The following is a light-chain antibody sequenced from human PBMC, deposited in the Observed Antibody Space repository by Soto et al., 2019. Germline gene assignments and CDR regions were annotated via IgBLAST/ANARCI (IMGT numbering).Light chain of an antibody. CDR3: QQYGSSLFMYT. CDR1: QSVSSSY. V-gene: IGKV3-20*01. J-gene: IGKJ2*01. Sequence: ETVLTQSPGTLSLSPGERATLSCRASQSVSSSYLAWYQQKPGPAPRLRIYGASSRATGIPDRFSGSGSGTDFTLTISRLEPEDFAVYYCQQYGSSLFMYTFGQGTKLEIK. CDR2: GAS.